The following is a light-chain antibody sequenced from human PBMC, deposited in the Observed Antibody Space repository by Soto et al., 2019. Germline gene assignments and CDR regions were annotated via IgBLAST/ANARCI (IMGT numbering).Light chain of an antibody. CDR2: GAS. J-gene: IGKJ1*01. Sequence: EIVMTQSPATLSVSPGERATLSCRASQSVSSNLAWYQQKPGQAPRLLIYGASSRAIGIPARFSGSGSGTEFTLPLSSLQSEDFAIYYCQQDNNWPRTFGQGTKVEIK. CDR3: QQDNNWPRT. CDR1: QSVSSN. V-gene: IGKV3-15*01.